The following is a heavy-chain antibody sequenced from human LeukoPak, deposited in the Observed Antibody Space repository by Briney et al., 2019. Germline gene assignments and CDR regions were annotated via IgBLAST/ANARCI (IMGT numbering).Heavy chain of an antibody. V-gene: IGHV4-59*01. J-gene: IGHJ3*02. Sequence: SETLSLTCTVSGVSISTYSWSWIRQPPGKGLEWIGYISYSGSTSYNPSLRSRVTISVDTSKNQFSLKLSSVTAADTAVYYCARAIRGVGGAFDIWGQGTMVTVSS. D-gene: IGHD2-15*01. CDR2: ISYSGST. CDR3: ARAIRGVGGAFDI. CDR1: GVSISTYS.